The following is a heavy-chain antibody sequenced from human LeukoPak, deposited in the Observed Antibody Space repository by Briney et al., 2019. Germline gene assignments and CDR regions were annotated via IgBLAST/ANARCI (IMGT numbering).Heavy chain of an antibody. Sequence: PSETLSLTCAVSGGSISSGGYSWSWIRQPPGKGLEWIGYIYHSGSTYYNPSLKSRVTISVDRSKNQFSLKLSSVIAADTAVYYCARHFPIAVAHYGMDVWGQGTTVTVSS. D-gene: IGHD6-19*01. CDR3: ARHFPIAVAHYGMDV. V-gene: IGHV4-30-2*01. CDR2: IYHSGST. J-gene: IGHJ6*02. CDR1: GGSISSGGYS.